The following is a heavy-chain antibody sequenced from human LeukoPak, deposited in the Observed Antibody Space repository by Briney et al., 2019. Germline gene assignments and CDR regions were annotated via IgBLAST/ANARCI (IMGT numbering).Heavy chain of an antibody. V-gene: IGHV3-21*01. CDR1: GFTFYNYA. Sequence: GGSLRLSCAASGFTFYNYAMNWVRQAPGRGLEWVSSISSTSTYIYYTDSVKGRFTISRDNAKSSLFLQMNGLRAEDTAVYFCVRVRKCAGDCYADALDVWGRGTMVTVSS. D-gene: IGHD2-21*02. J-gene: IGHJ3*01. CDR2: ISSTSTYI. CDR3: VRVRKCAGDCYADALDV.